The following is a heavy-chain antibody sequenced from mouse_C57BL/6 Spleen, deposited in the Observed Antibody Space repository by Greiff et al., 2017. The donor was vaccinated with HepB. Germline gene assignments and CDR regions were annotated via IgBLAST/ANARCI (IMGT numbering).Heavy chain of an antibody. CDR1: GYTFTNYW. Sequence: VKLMESGAELVRPGTSVKMSCKASGYTFTNYWIGWAKQRPGHGLEWIGDIYPGGGYTNYNEKFKGKATLTADKSSSTAYMQFSSLTSEDSAIYYCARRATVVAYYFDYWGQGTTLTVSS. CDR2: IYPGGGYT. CDR3: ARRATVVAYYFDY. D-gene: IGHD1-1*01. J-gene: IGHJ2*01. V-gene: IGHV1-63*01.